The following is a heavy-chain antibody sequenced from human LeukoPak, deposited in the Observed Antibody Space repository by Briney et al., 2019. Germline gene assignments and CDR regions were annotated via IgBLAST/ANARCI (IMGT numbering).Heavy chain of an antibody. J-gene: IGHJ4*02. CDR2: IYYSGST. V-gene: IGHV4-61*01. D-gene: IGHD5-12*01. Sequence: PSETLSLTCTVSGGSVSSGSYYWSWIRQPPGKGLEWIGYIYYSGSTNYNPSLKSRVTISVDTSKNQFSLRLSSVTAADTAVYYCASHYSGYYWGVDYWGQGTLVTVSS. CDR3: ASHYSGYYWGVDY. CDR1: GGSVSSGSYY.